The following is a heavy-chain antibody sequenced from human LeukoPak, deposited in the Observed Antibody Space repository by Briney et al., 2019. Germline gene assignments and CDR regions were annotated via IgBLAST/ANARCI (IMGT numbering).Heavy chain of an antibody. Sequence: SLRLSCAASGFTFSYYYMSWIRQAPGKVLEWVSYISSSGSTIYYADSVKGRFTISRDNAKNSLYLQMNSLRAEDTAVYYCARDLRRHIVVVTAIGWFDPWGQGTLVTVSS. CDR2: ISSSGSTI. CDR1: GFTFSYYY. J-gene: IGHJ5*02. V-gene: IGHV3-11*01. CDR3: ARDLRRHIVVVTAIGWFDP. D-gene: IGHD2-21*02.